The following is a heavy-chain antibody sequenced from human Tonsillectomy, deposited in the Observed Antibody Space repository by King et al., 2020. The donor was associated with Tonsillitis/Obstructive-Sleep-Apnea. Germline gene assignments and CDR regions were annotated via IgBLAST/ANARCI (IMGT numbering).Heavy chain of an antibody. V-gene: IGHV3-7*01. Sequence: VQLVESGGGLVQPGGSPRLSCAASGFTFSSYWMSWVRQAPGKGLEWVANIKQDGSEKYYVDSVKGRFTISRDNAKNSLYLQMNSLRAEDTAVYYCARDGGRYCSSTSCPPNWFDPWGQGTLVTVSS. CDR3: ARDGGRYCSSTSCPPNWFDP. D-gene: IGHD2-2*01. CDR2: IKQDGSEK. CDR1: GFTFSSYW. J-gene: IGHJ5*02.